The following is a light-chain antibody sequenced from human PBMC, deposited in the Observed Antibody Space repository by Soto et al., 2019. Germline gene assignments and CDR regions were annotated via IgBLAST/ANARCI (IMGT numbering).Light chain of an antibody. Sequence: QSALTQPASVSGSPGQSITISCTGTSSDVGGYNYVSWYQQHPGKAPKLMLDDVSNRPAGVSNRFSGSKSGHTASLPISGLQAADEADYYCSSYTISSTLVVFGGGTKVTVL. J-gene: IGLJ2*01. CDR1: SSDVGGYNY. CDR3: SSYTISSTLVV. CDR2: DVS. V-gene: IGLV2-14*01.